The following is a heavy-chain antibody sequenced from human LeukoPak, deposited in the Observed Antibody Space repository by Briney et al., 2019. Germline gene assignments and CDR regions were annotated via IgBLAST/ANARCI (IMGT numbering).Heavy chain of an antibody. CDR3: ARGGTTVTPGLLWFDA. V-gene: IGHV4-59*11. CDR2: IYYSGST. D-gene: IGHD4-17*01. Sequence: SETLSLTCSVSGGSISSHYWSWIRQPPGKGLEWIGYIYYSGSTKYNPSLKSRVTISVDTSKNQFSLKLSSVTAADTAVYYCARGGTTVTPGLLWFDAWGQGTLVTVSS. CDR1: GGSISSHY. J-gene: IGHJ5*02.